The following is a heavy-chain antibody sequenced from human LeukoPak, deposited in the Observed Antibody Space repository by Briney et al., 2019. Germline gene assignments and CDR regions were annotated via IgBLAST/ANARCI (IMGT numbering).Heavy chain of an antibody. CDR2: IYHSGST. D-gene: IGHD4-17*01. Sequence: SETLSLTCAVSGGSISSGGYSWSWIRQPPGKGLEWIGYIYHSGSTYYNPSLKSRVTISVDRSKNQFSLKLSSVTAADTAVYYCATFMTTVTTHLDYWGQGTLVTVSS. CDR1: GGSISSGGYS. V-gene: IGHV4-30-2*01. CDR3: ATFMTTVTTHLDY. J-gene: IGHJ4*02.